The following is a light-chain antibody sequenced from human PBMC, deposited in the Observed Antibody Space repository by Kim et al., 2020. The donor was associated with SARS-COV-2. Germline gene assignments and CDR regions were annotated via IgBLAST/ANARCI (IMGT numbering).Light chain of an antibody. V-gene: IGKV3-15*01. J-gene: IGKJ4*01. CDR3: QQYSHWPLT. CDR1: QSVSSN. Sequence: EIVMTQSPATLSVSPGERATLSCMASQSVSSNLAWYQQKPGQAPRLLIYGASTRATGIPGRFSGSGSGTEFTLTISSLQSEDFAVYYCQQYSHWPLTFGGGTKLEI. CDR2: GAS.